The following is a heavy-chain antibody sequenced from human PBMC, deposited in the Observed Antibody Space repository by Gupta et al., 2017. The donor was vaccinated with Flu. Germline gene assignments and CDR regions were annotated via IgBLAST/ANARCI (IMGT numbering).Heavy chain of an antibody. D-gene: IGHD4-17*01. V-gene: IGHV3-9*01. J-gene: IGHJ4*02. CDR2: ISWNGDTV. CDR3: GKDIYGDFGALDS. Sequence: RLPPGKGLEWVSGISWNGDTVSYADSVKGRFTISRDNTKNSLYLQMDRLRPEDTAVYYCGKDIYGDFGALDSWGQGSPVTVSS.